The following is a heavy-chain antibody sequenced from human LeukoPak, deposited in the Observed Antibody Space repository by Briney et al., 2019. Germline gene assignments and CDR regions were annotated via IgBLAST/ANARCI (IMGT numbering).Heavy chain of an antibody. CDR3: ARDIYSSSSFDI. CDR1: GGSISSYY. J-gene: IGHJ3*02. D-gene: IGHD6-6*01. V-gene: IGHV4-39*07. Sequence: SETLSLTCTVSGGSISSYYWSWIRQPPGKGLEWIGSIYYSGSTYYNPSLKSRVTISVDTSKNQFSLKLSSVTAADTAVYYCARDIYSSSSFDIWGQGTMVTVSS. CDR2: IYYSGST.